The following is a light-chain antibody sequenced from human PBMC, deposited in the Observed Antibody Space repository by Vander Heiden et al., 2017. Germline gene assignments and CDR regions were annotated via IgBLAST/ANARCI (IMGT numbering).Light chain of an antibody. Sequence: QSALTQPASVSGSPGQSITISCTGTSSDVGGYNYASWYQQHPGKAPKLRMYDVSKRPAGVSNRFSGSKSGNTESLTISGLQAEDEADYYCSSSTSSSHDVFGTGTKVTVL. CDR1: SSDVGGYNY. J-gene: IGLJ1*01. CDR2: DVS. CDR3: SSSTSSSHDV. V-gene: IGLV2-14*03.